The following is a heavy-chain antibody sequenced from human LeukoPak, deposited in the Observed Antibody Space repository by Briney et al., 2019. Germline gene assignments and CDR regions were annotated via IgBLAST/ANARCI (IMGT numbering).Heavy chain of an antibody. J-gene: IGHJ2*01. V-gene: IGHV4-34*01. Sequence: ETLSLTCAVYGGSFSGYYWSWIRQPPGKGLEWIGEINHGGSTNYNPSLKSRVTISVDTSKNQFSLKLSSVTAADTAVYYCARSVRYFDLWGRGTLVTVSS. CDR2: INHGGST. D-gene: IGHD5/OR15-5a*01. CDR1: GGSFSGYY. CDR3: ARSVRYFDL.